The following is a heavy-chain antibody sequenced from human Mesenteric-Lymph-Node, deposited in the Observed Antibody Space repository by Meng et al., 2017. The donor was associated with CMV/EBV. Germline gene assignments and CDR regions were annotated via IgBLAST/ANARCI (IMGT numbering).Heavy chain of an antibody. D-gene: IGHD4-11*01. CDR2: IKQDGSER. J-gene: IGHJ4*02. CDR1: GFTLSSYW. CDR3: AKDPAVTTYA. V-gene: IGHV3-7*01. Sequence: GESLKISCAASGFTLSSYWMSWVRQAPGKGLEWVANIKQDGSERYYVDSVKGRFTISKDNSKNTLFLQMNTLRPEDTAMYYCAKDPAVTTYAWGQGTLVTVSS.